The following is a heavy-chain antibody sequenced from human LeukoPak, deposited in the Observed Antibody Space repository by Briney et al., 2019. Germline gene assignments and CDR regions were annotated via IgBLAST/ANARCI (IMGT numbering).Heavy chain of an antibody. CDR1: GFTFSNNW. V-gene: IGHV3-74*01. J-gene: IGHJ4*02. CDR3: VKGTLYYTHRSGEWEY. D-gene: IGHD1-26*01. CDR2: INTDGSRT. Sequence: GGSLRLSCAASGFTFSNNWMHWVRQAPGKGLVWVSRINTDGSRTNYADSVKGRFTISRDNSKNTLFLQMNSLRPQDTAVYYCVKGTLYYTHRSGEWEYWGQGTLVTVSS.